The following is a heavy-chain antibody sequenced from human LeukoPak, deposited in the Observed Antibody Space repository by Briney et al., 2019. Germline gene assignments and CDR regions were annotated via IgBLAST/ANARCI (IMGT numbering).Heavy chain of an antibody. Sequence: SETLSLTCNVSGGSIRGYYWSWIRQPPGKGLEWIGYIYSSGSTNYNPSLKSRVTISVDTSKNQFSLKLSSVTAADTAVYYCARVTTSAFDIWGQGTMVTVSS. CDR2: IYSSGST. CDR1: GGSIRGYY. CDR3: ARVTTSAFDI. J-gene: IGHJ3*02. V-gene: IGHV4-59*01. D-gene: IGHD4-17*01.